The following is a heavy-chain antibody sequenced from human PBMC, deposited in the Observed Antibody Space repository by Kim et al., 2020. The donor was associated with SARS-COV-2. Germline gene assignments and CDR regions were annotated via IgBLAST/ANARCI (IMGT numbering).Heavy chain of an antibody. D-gene: IGHD1-1*01. J-gene: IGHJ4*02. V-gene: IGHV2-70*01. CDR3: ARIRAGTGLFDY. Sequence: YYSTSLKTRLTISKDTSKNQVVLTMTNMDPVDTATYYCARIRAGTGLFDYWGQGTLVTVSS.